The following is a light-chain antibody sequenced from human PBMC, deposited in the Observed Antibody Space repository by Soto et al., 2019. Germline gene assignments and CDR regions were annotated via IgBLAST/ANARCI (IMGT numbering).Light chain of an antibody. J-gene: IGLJ2*01. CDR1: SSDVGGYNY. CDR3: SSYAGSNYVV. V-gene: IGLV2-8*01. Sequence: QSALTQPPSASGSPGQSVTISCTGTSSDVGGYNYVSWYQHHPGKAPKLMIYEVNKRPSGVPDRFSGSKSGNTASLTVSGLQAEDEADYYCSSYAGSNYVVFGGGTKLTVL. CDR2: EVN.